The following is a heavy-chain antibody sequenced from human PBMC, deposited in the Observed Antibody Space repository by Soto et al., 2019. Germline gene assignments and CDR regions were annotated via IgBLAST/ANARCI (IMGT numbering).Heavy chain of an antibody. CDR3: ASPLKGGYNIGGMDV. V-gene: IGHV1-69*13. D-gene: IGHD5-12*01. CDR2: IIPIFGTA. Sequence: GGSVKVSCKASGGTFSSYAISWVRQAPGQGLEWMGGIIPIFGTANYAQKFQGRVTITADESTSTAYMELSSLRSEDTAVYYCASPLKGGYNIGGMDVWGQGTTVTVSS. CDR1: GGTFSSYA. J-gene: IGHJ6*02.